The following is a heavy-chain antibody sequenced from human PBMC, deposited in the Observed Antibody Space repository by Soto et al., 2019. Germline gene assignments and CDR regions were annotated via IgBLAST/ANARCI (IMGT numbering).Heavy chain of an antibody. CDR3: ARHLDDSSGYSLTPYAFDI. J-gene: IGHJ3*02. Sequence: SVKVSCKASGGTFSSYAISWVRQAPGQGLEWMGGIIPIFGTANYAQKFQGRVTITADESTSTAYMELSSLRSEDTAVYYCARHLDDSSGYSLTPYAFDIWGQGTMVTVSS. CDR1: GGTFSSYA. D-gene: IGHD3-22*01. V-gene: IGHV1-69*13. CDR2: IIPIFGTA.